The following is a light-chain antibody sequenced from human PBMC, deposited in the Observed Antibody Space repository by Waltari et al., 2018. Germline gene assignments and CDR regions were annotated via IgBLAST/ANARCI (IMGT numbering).Light chain of an antibody. CDR1: QTISTW. J-gene: IGKJ1*01. CDR3: QQYDNYWT. Sequence: DIQMTQSPSTLSASVGDGVTITCRASQTISTWLAWYQQKPGKAPKLLIYRTSSLERGVPSRFSGSGSGTEFTLTISSLQPDDFATYYCQQYDNYWTFGQGTKVEMK. CDR2: RTS. V-gene: IGKV1-5*03.